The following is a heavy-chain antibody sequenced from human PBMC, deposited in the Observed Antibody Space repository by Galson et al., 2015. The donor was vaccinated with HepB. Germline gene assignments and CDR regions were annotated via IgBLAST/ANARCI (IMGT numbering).Heavy chain of an antibody. D-gene: IGHD1-26*01. Sequence: SLRLSCAASGFTFRNFWMSWVRQTPGKGLESVANIKQDGSEKYYVNSVKGRFTISRDNPKNSLYMQMNSLRAEDTGVYYCARGATTPDYWGQGTPVTVSS. CDR1: GFTFRNFW. CDR2: IKQDGSEK. V-gene: IGHV3-7*01. J-gene: IGHJ4*02. CDR3: ARGATTPDY.